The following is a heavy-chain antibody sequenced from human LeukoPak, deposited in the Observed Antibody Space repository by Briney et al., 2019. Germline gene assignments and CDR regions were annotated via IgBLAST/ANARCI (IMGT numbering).Heavy chain of an antibody. Sequence: SETLSLTCTVSGGSISSYYWSWIRQPPGKGLEWIGSIYYSGSTYYNPSLKSRVTISVDTSKNQFSLKLSSVTAADTAVYYCARHNSFGSSWYYFDYWGQGTLVTVSS. D-gene: IGHD6-13*01. J-gene: IGHJ4*02. CDR2: IYYSGST. CDR3: ARHNSFGSSWYYFDY. V-gene: IGHV4-39*01. CDR1: GGSISSYY.